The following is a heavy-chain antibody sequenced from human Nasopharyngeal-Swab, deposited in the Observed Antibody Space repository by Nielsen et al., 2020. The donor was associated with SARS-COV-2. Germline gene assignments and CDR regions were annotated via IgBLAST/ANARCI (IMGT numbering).Heavy chain of an antibody. CDR3: ARQFRGYYDSSGPLSWFDP. CDR2: IDPSDSYT. V-gene: IGHV5-10-1*01. Sequence: VRQMRGKGLGWMGRIDPSDSYTNDSPPFQGHVTISADKSISTAYLQWSSLKASDTAMYYCARQFRGYYDSSGPLSWFDPWGQGTLVTVSS. J-gene: IGHJ5*02. D-gene: IGHD3-22*01.